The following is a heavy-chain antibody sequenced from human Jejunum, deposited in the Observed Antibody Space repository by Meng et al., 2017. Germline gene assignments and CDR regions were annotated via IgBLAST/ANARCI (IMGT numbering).Heavy chain of an antibody. V-gene: IGHV3-48*03. CDR1: GFTLSSDE. CDR3: SRVRRGWYRGAFDI. J-gene: IGHJ3*02. Sequence: GESLKISCAASGFTLSSDEMNWVRQAPGKGLEWVSYISSSGDTIYYADSVKGRFTISSDNAKNSLFLQMNSLSAEDTAVYYCSRVRRGWYRGAFDIWGQGTMVTVSS. D-gene: IGHD6-19*01. CDR2: ISSSGDTI.